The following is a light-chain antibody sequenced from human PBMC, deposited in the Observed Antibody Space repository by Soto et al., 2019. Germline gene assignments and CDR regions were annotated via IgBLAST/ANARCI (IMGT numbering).Light chain of an antibody. CDR1: SSDVGSYKD. J-gene: IGLJ1*01. CDR3: CAYADTFYV. CDR2: DVS. Sequence: QSALTQPRSVSGSPGQSVTSSGTGTSSDVGSYKDVSWYQHHPGKVPKLMIYDVSERPSGVPDRFSGSKSGNTASLTISGLQAEDEANYYCCAYADTFYVFGTGTKVTVL. V-gene: IGLV2-11*01.